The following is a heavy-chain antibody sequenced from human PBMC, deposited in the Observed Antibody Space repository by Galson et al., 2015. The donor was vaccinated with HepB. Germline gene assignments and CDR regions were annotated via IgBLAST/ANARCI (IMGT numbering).Heavy chain of an antibody. D-gene: IGHD3-3*01. CDR3: VREWAWSGDY. CDR1: GFTFSSYW. J-gene: IGHJ4*02. V-gene: IGHV3-7*01. CDR2: IKSDGSEK. Sequence: SLRLSCAASGFTFSSYWMRWIRQAPGKGLEWVAHIKSDGSEKYYVDSVKGRFTVSRDNAKNSLYLQMNSLRGEDTAVYYCVREWAWSGDYWGQGTLVTVSS.